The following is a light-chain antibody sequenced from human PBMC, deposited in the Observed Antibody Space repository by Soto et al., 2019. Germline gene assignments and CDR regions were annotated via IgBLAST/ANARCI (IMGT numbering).Light chain of an antibody. J-gene: IGKJ2*03. V-gene: IGKV1-39*01. CDR3: QHGYVAPYS. CDR2: SAS. CDR1: EDINVY. Sequence: EIHRTPSESSVPAQIGDTVLITFRASEDINVYLNWYQHKPGEVPKLLIYSASTLHSGVPSRFTGSGSETDFTLTIRGLQPEDFATYYCQHGYVAPYSFGQVTKVDI.